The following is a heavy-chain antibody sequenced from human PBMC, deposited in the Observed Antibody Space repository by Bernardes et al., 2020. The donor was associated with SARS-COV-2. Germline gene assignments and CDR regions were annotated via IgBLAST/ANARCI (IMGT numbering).Heavy chain of an antibody. V-gene: IGHV3-30*18. D-gene: IGHD3-3*01. CDR1: GFTFSSYG. CDR3: AKDIGNYDFWSGYLWPQQVYYYYYGMDV. Sequence: GGSLRLSCAASGFTFSSYGMHWVRQAPGKGLEWVAVISYDGSNKYYADSVKGRFTISRDNSKNTLYLQMNSLRAEDTAVYYCAKDIGNYDFWSGYLWPQQVYYYYYGMDVWGQGTTVTVSS. CDR2: ISYDGSNK. J-gene: IGHJ6*02.